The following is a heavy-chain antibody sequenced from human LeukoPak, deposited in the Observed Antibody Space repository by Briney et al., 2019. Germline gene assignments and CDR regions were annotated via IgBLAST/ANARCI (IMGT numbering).Heavy chain of an antibody. J-gene: IGHJ4*02. D-gene: IGHD3-10*01. Sequence: PGGSLRLPCAASGFTFSSYGMHWVRQAPGKGLEWVAVIWYDGSEKYYADSVKGRFTIARDNSKNTLYLQMNSLRAEDTAVYYCARDSASSGDLAFDSWGQGTLVTVSS. CDR1: GFTFSSYG. CDR2: IWYDGSEK. CDR3: ARDSASSGDLAFDS. V-gene: IGHV3-33*01.